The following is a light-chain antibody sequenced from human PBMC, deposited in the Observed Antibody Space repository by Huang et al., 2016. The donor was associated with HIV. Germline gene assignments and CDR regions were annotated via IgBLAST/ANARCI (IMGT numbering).Light chain of an antibody. CDR2: DAS. V-gene: IGKV1-33*01. CDR1: QDIYNY. CDR3: QQYNHFPL. Sequence: DIQMTQSTSSLSASVGDRVTITCQANQDIYNYLNWYQQKPGKAPKLLIYDASNLEPGVSSRVSGSGSGTDFTFTISSLHPEDVATYYCQQYNHFPLFGGGTKVEIK. J-gene: IGKJ4*01.